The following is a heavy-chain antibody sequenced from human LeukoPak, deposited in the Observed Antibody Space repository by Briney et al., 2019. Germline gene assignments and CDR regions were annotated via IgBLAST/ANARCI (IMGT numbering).Heavy chain of an antibody. D-gene: IGHD4-11*01. CDR2: INPNSGGT. J-gene: IGHJ4*02. V-gene: IGHV1-2*06. CDR3: ARGPHGLLQYYFDY. CDR1: GYTFTGYY. Sequence: ASVKVSCKASGYTFTGYYMHWVRQAPGQGLEWMGRINPNSGGTNYAQKFQGRVTMTRDTSISTAYMELSRLRSDDTAVYYCARGPHGLLQYYFDYWGQGTLVTVSS.